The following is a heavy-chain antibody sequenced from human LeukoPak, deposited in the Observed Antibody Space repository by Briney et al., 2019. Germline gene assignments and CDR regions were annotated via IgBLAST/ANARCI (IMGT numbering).Heavy chain of an antibody. CDR1: GGSISTTGYY. CDR2: IYYSGST. V-gene: IGHV4-39*01. D-gene: IGHD3-3*01. J-gene: IGHJ4*02. Sequence: SETLSLTCTVSGGSISTTGYYWGWIRQPPGKGLDCIGSIYYSGSTYYNPSLKSRVTISVDTSKHPFSLKLSSVTAADPSFYYCARFGSNYFDYWGQGTLVTVSS. CDR3: ARFGSNYFDY.